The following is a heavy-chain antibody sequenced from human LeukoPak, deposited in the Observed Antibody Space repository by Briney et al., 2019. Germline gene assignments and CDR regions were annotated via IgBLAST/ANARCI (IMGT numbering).Heavy chain of an antibody. V-gene: IGHV3-23*01. CDR1: GFTFSSYA. J-gene: IGHJ3*02. Sequence: PGGSLRLSCAASGFTFSSYAMSWVRQAPGKGLEWVSAISGSGGSTYYADSVKGRFTISRDNSKNTLYLQMNSLRAEDTAAYYCARIPRAARPPGAFDIWGQGTMVTVSS. D-gene: IGHD6-6*01. CDR3: ARIPRAARPPGAFDI. CDR2: ISGSGGST.